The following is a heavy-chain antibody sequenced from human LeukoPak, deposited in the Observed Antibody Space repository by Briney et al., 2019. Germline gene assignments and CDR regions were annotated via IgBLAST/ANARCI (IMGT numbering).Heavy chain of an antibody. CDR3: ARHYASGSTFDN. V-gene: IGHV4-38-2*02. D-gene: IGHD3-10*01. CDR2: IFYSGGA. J-gene: IGHJ4*02. CDR1: GYSISSGYY. Sequence: PSETLSLTCTVSGYSISSGYYWGWIRQPPGKGLEWIGSIFYSGGAYNNPSLKSRVSMSVDTSKNQFSLSLSSVTAADAAVYFCARHYASGSTFDNWGQGTLVTVSS.